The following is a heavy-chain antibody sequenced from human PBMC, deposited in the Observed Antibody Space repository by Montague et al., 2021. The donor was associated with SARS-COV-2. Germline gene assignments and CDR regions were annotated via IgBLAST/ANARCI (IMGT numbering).Heavy chain of an antibody. V-gene: IGHV6-1*01. D-gene: IGHD1-26*01. CDR1: GDSVSSNSGS. Sequence: CAISGDSVSSNSGSWNWIRQSPSRGLEWPGRTYYRSKWYNDYSVSVKSRITINPDTSKNQFSLQLNSVTPEDTAMYYCTYHSGSYVWFDPWGQGILVIVSS. CDR3: TYHSGSYVWFDP. J-gene: IGHJ5*02. CDR2: TYYRSKWYN.